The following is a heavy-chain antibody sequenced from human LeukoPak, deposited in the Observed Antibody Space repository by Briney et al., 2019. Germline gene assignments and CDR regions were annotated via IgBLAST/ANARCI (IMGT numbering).Heavy chain of an antibody. V-gene: IGHV3-48*01. Sequence: GGSLRLSCAASGFTFSTHTMNWVRQAPGKGLEWVSYISSSSSIIYYADSVKGRFTISRDNAKNSLYLQMNSLRAEDTAMYYCARGPYGDYVDAFDIWGQGTMVTVSS. CDR3: ARGPYGDYVDAFDI. D-gene: IGHD4-17*01. CDR1: GFTFSTHT. CDR2: ISSSSSII. J-gene: IGHJ3*02.